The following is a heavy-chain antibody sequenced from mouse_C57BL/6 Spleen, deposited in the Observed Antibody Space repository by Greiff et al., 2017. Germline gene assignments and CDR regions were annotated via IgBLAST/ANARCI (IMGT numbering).Heavy chain of an antibody. J-gene: IGHJ4*01. Sequence: QVTLKESGPGILQPSQTLSLTCSFSGFSLSTFGRGVGWIRQPSGKGLEWLALIWWDDDKYYSPALKSRLTISKDTAKNQVFLKIVNVDTADTATYDCARIGSSYVGAMDYWGQGTSVTVSS. CDR3: ARIGSSYVGAMDY. V-gene: IGHV8-8*01. D-gene: IGHD1-1*01. CDR2: IWWDDDK. CDR1: GFSLSTFGRG.